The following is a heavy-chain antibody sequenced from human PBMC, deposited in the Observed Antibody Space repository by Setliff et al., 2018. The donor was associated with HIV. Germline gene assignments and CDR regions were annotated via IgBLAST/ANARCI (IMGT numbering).Heavy chain of an antibody. D-gene: IGHD1-1*01. CDR2: IHYSRGS. J-gene: IGHJ4*02. CDR1: GVSISGPIGITYY. Sequence: SETLSLTCSVSGVSISGPIGITYYWDWLRQPPGKGLEWIGNIHYSRGSSYNASLKSRVTISLDTSKNHFSLKLSSVAAADTAVYYCARGATTNFDYWGQGTLVTVSS. CDR3: ARGATTNFDY. V-gene: IGHV4-39*02.